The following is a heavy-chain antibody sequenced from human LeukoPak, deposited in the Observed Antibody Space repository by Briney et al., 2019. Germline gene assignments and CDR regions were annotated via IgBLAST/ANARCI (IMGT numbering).Heavy chain of an antibody. CDR1: GGSISSSSYY. CDR2: VYYSGIT. CDR3: ARVWFRSSGWYVESGFDI. J-gene: IGHJ3*02. D-gene: IGHD6-19*01. Sequence: SETLSLTCTVSGGSISSSSYYWGWIRQPPGRGLEWVGSVYYSGITYYNPSLKSRVTISVDTSKNQFSLKLSSVTAADTAVYYCARVWFRSSGWYVESGFDIWGQGTMVTVSS. V-gene: IGHV4-39*07.